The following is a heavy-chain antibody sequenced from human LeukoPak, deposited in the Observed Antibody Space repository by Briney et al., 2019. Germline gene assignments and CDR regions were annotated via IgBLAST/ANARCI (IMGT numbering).Heavy chain of an antibody. V-gene: IGHV3-23*01. CDR2: ISGSGGST. J-gene: IGHJ4*02. CDR1: GFTFSSYA. CDR3: ANPAYYDSSGYLDY. Sequence: GGSLRLSCAASGFTFSSYAMSWVRQAPGKGLEWASAISGSGGSTYYADSVKGRFTISRDNSKNTLYLQMNSLRAEDTAVYYCANPAYYDSSGYLDYWGQGTLVTVSS. D-gene: IGHD3-22*01.